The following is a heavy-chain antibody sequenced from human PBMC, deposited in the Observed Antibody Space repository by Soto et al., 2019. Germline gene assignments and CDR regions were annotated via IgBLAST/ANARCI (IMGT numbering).Heavy chain of an antibody. CDR3: AKDGPDYGDYAPGVTYFDY. CDR2: ISYDGSNK. Sequence: QVQLVESGGGVVQPGRSLRLSCAASGFTFSSYGMHWVRQAPGKGLEWVAVISYDGSNKYYADSVKGRFTISRDNSKNTLYLQMTSLRAEDTAVYYCAKDGPDYGDYAPGVTYFDYWGQGTLVTVSS. D-gene: IGHD4-17*01. V-gene: IGHV3-30*18. J-gene: IGHJ4*02. CDR1: GFTFSSYG.